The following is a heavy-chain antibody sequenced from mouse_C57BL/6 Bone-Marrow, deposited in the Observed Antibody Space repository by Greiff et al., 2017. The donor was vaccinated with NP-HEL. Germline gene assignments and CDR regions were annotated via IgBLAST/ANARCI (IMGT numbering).Heavy chain of an antibody. Sequence: VQLQQSGAELVRPGASVKLSCKASGYTFTDYYINWVKQRPGQGLEWIARIYPGSGNTYYNEKFKGKATLTAEKSSSTAYMQLSSLTSEDSAVYFCAGSSPYYFDYWGQGTTLTVSS. CDR2: IYPGSGNT. V-gene: IGHV1-76*01. D-gene: IGHD1-1*01. CDR3: AGSSPYYFDY. J-gene: IGHJ2*01. CDR1: GYTFTDYY.